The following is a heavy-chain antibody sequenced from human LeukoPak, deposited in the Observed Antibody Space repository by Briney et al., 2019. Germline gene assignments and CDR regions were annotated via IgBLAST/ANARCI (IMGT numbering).Heavy chain of an antibody. CDR2: ISAYNGNT. CDR1: GYTFTSYG. Sequence: GASVKVSCKASGYTFTSYGISWVRQAPGQGLEWMGWISAYNGNTNYAQKLQGRVTMTTDTSASTAYMELRSLRSDDTAVYYCARSGPAAIPVDAFDIWGQGTMVTVSS. D-gene: IGHD2-2*01. V-gene: IGHV1-18*01. J-gene: IGHJ3*02. CDR3: ARSGPAAIPVDAFDI.